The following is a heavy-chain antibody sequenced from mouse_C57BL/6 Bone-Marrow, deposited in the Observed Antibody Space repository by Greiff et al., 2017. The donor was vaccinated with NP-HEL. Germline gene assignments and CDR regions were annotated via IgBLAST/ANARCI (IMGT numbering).Heavy chain of an antibody. CDR3: ARRNTVVRDYAMDY. CDR2: ISSGSSTI. Sequence: EVHLVESGGGLVKPGGSLKLSCAASGFTFSDYGMHWVRQAPEKGLEWVAYISSGSSTIYYADTVKGRFTISRDNAKNTLFLQMTSLRSEDTAMYYCARRNTVVRDYAMDYWGQGTSVTVSS. V-gene: IGHV5-17*01. J-gene: IGHJ4*01. D-gene: IGHD1-1*01. CDR1: GFTFSDYG.